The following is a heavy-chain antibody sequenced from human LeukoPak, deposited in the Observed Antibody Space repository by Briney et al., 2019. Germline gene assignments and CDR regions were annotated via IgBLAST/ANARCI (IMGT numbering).Heavy chain of an antibody. CDR3: ARRGSRQAFDY. CDR1: GGSISSYY. Sequence: SETLSLTCTVSGGSISSYYWSWIRQPPGKGLEWIGYIYYSGSTNYNPSLKSRVTISVDTSKNQFSLKLSSVTAADTAVYYCARRGSRQAFDYWGQGTLVTVSS. CDR2: IYYSGST. J-gene: IGHJ4*02. V-gene: IGHV4-59*08.